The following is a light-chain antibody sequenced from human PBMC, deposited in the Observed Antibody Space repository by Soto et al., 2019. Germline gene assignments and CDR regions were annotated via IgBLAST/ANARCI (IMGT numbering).Light chain of an antibody. J-gene: IGKJ4*01. Sequence: EIVLTESRATLSLSPGERATRSCRASQSVSSYLAWYQQKPGQAPRLLIYGASNRTTGIPARFSGSGSGTDFTLAISSLEPEDFAVYYCQQRGSWPLTFGGGTKVEIK. CDR3: QQRGSWPLT. CDR2: GAS. V-gene: IGKV3-11*01. CDR1: QSVSSY.